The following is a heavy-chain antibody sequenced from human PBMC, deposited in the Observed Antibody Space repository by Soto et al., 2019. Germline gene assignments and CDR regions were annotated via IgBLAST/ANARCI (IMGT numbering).Heavy chain of an antibody. CDR1: GFSLSTSGMC. V-gene: IGHV2-70*12. J-gene: IGHJ5*02. D-gene: IGHD6-19*01. CDR3: AHNVAGTGWFDP. CDR2: IDWDDDK. Sequence: SGPTLVNPTQTLTLTCTFSGFSLSTSGMCVSWIRQPPGKALEWLALIDWDDDKCYSPSLESRLTITNDTSKNQVVLTMTNMDPVDTATSYCAHNVAGTGWFDPWGQGTLVTVSS.